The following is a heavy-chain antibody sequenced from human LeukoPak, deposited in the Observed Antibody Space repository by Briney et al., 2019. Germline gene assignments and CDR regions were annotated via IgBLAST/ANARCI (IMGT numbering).Heavy chain of an antibody. D-gene: IGHD1-26*01. CDR2: ISSSSSTI. V-gene: IGHV3-48*01. CDR1: GFTFSSYS. CDR3: ARGGSYWPPYLFQH. Sequence: PGGSLRLSCAASGFTFSSYSMNWVRQAPGKGLEWVSYISSSSSTIYYADSVKGRFTISRDNAKNSLYLQMNSLRAEDTAVYYCARGGSYWPPYLFQHWGQGTLVTVSS. J-gene: IGHJ1*01.